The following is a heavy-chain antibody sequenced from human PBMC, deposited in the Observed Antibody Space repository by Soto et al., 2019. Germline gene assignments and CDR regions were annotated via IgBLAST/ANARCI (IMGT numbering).Heavy chain of an antibody. J-gene: IGHJ6*02. Sequence: ASVKVSCTASGYTFTSYGISWVRQAPGQGLEWMGWISAYNGNTNYAQKLQGRVTMTTDTSTSTAYMELRSLRSDDTAVYYCARDIYVAAAGTSDYYYYYGTDVWGQGTTVTVSS. CDR2: ISAYNGNT. CDR3: ARDIYVAAAGTSDYYYYYGTDV. CDR1: GYTFTSYG. D-gene: IGHD6-13*01. V-gene: IGHV1-18*01.